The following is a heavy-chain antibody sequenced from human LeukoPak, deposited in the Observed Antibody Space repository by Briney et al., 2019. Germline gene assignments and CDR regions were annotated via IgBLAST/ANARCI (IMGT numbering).Heavy chain of an antibody. CDR3: ARPKGSSWPYYFDY. D-gene: IGHD6-13*01. Sequence: PSETLSLTCAVYGGSFSGYYWSWIRQPPGKGLEWIGEINHSGSTNYNPSLKSRVTISVDTSKNQFSLKLSSVTAADTAVYYCARPKGSSWPYYFDYWGQGTLVTVSS. V-gene: IGHV4-34*01. J-gene: IGHJ4*02. CDR2: INHSGST. CDR1: GGSFSGYY.